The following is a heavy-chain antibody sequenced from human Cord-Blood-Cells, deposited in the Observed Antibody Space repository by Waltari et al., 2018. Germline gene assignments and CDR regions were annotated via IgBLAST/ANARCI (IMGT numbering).Heavy chain of an antibody. CDR2: IYYSGST. Sequence: QLQLQESGPGLVKPSETLSLTCTVSGGYISSSSYYWGWIRQPPGKGLEWIGSIYYSGSTYYNPSLKSRVTISVDTSKNQFSLKLSSVTAADTAVYYCARVQGGATDAFDIWGQGTMVTVSS. CDR1: GGYISSSSYY. D-gene: IGHD1-26*01. V-gene: IGHV4-39*07. CDR3: ARVQGGATDAFDI. J-gene: IGHJ3*02.